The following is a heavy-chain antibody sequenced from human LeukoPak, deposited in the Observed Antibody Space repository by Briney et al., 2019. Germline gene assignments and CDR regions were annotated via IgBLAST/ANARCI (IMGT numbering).Heavy chain of an antibody. CDR2: IISGSGVST. D-gene: IGHD3-9*01. CDR3: ARAGDPYYEILPGYPLDY. CDR1: GFTFSSYA. V-gene: IGHV3-23*01. J-gene: IGHJ4*02. Sequence: GGSLRLSCAASGFTFSSYAMSWVRQAPGKGLEWVSAIISGSGVSTYYADSVNGRFTISSDNSKNTLYLQMNSLRAEDTAVSYCARAGDPYYEILPGYPLDYWGQGTLVTVSS.